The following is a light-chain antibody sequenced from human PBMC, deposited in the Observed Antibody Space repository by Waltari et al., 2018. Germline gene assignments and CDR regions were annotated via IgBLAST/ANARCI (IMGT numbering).Light chain of an antibody. CDR1: SRDVGGYNY. Sequence: QSALTQPRSVSGSPGQSVTISCTGTSRDVGGYNYVSWYQQHPGKAPKFMIYDVTKRPSGVPDRFSGSKSGNTASLTISGLQAEDEADYYCCSYAGSYNFVFGSGTTVTVL. CDR3: CSYAGSYNFV. V-gene: IGLV2-11*01. J-gene: IGLJ1*01. CDR2: DVT.